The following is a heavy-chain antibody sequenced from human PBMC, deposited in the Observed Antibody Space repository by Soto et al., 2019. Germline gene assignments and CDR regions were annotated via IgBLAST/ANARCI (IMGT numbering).Heavy chain of an antibody. CDR3: ARNQEGRYCSNGICPNDF. V-gene: IGHV1-18*01. D-gene: IGHD2-8*01. J-gene: IGHJ4*02. CDR2: ISTYNGNT. Sequence: ASVKVSCKASGYIFTTYDITWVRQAPGQGLEWMGWISTYNGNTNYAQKYQGRVTMTTDTSTSTAYMELRSLRSDDTAVYYCARNQEGRYCSNGICPNDFWGQGTLVTVSS. CDR1: GYIFTTYD.